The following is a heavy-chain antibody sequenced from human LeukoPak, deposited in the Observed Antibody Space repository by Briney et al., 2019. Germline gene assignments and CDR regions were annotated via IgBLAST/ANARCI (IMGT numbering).Heavy chain of an antibody. J-gene: IGHJ4*02. CDR3: ARGGLRYFDWLFW. V-gene: IGHV1-2*02. CDR2: IKPNSGAT. CDR1: GHTFTSYY. D-gene: IGHD3-9*01. Sequence: ASVKVSCKASGHTFTSYYMHWVRQAPGQGLEWMGWIKPNSGATDPSQKFQGRVAMTRDTSISTAYMELSSLRSDDTAVYYCARGGLRYFDWLFWWGQGTLVTVSS.